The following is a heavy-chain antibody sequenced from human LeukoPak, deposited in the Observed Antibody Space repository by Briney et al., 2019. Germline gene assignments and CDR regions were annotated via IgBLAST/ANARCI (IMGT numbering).Heavy chain of an antibody. D-gene: IGHD2-15*01. V-gene: IGHV3-23*01. Sequence: GGSLRLSCAASGFTFRRYWMSWVRQAPGKGLAWVSGLNEDGGYTYYADSVKGRFTISRDNSENTLYLRMGSLRAEDTAIYYCVRDFSCSGGSCPLFDSWGQGTLVSVSS. CDR2: LNEDGGYT. CDR3: VRDFSCSGGSCPLFDS. J-gene: IGHJ4*02. CDR1: GFTFRRYW.